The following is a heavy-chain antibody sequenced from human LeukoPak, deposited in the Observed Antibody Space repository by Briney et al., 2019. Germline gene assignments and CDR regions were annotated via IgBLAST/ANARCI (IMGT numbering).Heavy chain of an antibody. J-gene: IGHJ5*02. CDR3: VRGGNSCFDP. CDR2: INHSGRT. CDR1: GVSLSGLI. V-gene: IGHV4-34*01. Sequence: SETVPHPCAVYGVSLSGLIWSWIRQPPGKGLEWIGEINHSGRTNYNPSLKSRVTISVDSSKNQFSLKLSSVTAADTAVYYCVRGGNSCFDPWGQGTLVTVSS.